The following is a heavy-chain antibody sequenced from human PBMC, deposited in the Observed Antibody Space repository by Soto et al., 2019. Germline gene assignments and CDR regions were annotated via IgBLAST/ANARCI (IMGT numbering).Heavy chain of an antibody. D-gene: IGHD3-22*01. CDR3: ARGGSGYYYISDYDPHDY. CDR2: VHHSGIS. CDR1: GDSISSGAYF. Sequence: SETLSLTCAVSGDSISSGAYFWSWIRQPPGKGLEWIGYVHHSGISYNNPSLQSRVTLSIDRSKNQFSLKLRSVTAADTAVYYCARGGSGYYYISDYDPHDYWGQGTLVTVSS. J-gene: IGHJ4*02. V-gene: IGHV4-30-2*01.